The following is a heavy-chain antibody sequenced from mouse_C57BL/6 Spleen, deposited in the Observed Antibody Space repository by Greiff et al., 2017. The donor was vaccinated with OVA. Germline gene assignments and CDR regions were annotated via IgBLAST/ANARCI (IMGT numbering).Heavy chain of an antibody. CDR2: IDPSDSYT. V-gene: IGHV1-59*01. D-gene: IGHD1-1*01. Sequence: QVQLQQPGAELVRPGTSVKLSCKASGYTFTSYWMHWVKQRPGQGLEWIGVIDPSDSYTNYNQKFKGKATLTVDTSSSTAYMQLSSLTSEDSAVYYGASVITTVVAHFDYWGQGTTLTVSS. J-gene: IGHJ2*01. CDR3: ASVITTVVAHFDY. CDR1: GYTFTSYW.